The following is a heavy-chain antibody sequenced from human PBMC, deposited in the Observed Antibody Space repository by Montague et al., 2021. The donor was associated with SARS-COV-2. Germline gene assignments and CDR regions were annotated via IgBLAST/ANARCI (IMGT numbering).Heavy chain of an antibody. CDR3: ARRGQQLDFDY. CDR1: GDSVSSNSAA. Sequence: CAISGDSVSSNSAAWNGIRQSPSRGLEWLGRTYYRSKWYNNYAVSVKSRITINPDTSKNQLSLQLNSVTPEDTAVYYCARRGQQLDFDYWGQGTLVTVSS. CDR2: TYYRSKWYN. J-gene: IGHJ4*02. D-gene: IGHD6-13*01. V-gene: IGHV6-1*01.